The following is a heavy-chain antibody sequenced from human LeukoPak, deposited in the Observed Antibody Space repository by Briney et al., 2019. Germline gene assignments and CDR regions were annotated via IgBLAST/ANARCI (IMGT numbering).Heavy chain of an antibody. D-gene: IGHD1-26*01. Sequence: ASVKVSCKVSGDILSDFYMDWVRQAPGQGLEWMGWINPNGGGTNYAQKFQGRVTMTRDRSISTVHMDLSRLTYDDTAVYYCARDKGPRWEDYWGQGTLVTVSS. CDR3: ARDKGPRWEDY. J-gene: IGHJ4*02. CDR2: INPNGGGT. CDR1: GDILSDFY. V-gene: IGHV1-2*02.